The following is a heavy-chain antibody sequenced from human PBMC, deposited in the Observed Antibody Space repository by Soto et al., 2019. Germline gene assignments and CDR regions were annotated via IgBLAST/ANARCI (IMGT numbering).Heavy chain of an antibody. J-gene: IGHJ6*02. CDR1: GYTFTSYG. CDR3: ARERTTISMDV. CDR2: ISVYNGNT. V-gene: IGHV1-18*01. D-gene: IGHD3-9*01. Sequence: ASVKVSCKASGYTFTSYGISWVRQAPGQGLEWMGWISVYNGNTNYAQKFQGSVTMTTNTSISTAYMELSSLRSEDTAVYYCARERTTISMDVWGQGTTVTVSS.